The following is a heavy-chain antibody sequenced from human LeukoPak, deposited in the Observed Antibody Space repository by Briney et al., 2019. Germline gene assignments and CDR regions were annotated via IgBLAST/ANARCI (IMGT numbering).Heavy chain of an antibody. J-gene: IGHJ3*02. CDR2: INHSGST. CDR3: AKQGRQIPFGGVVAIAPFDI. V-gene: IGHV4-34*01. D-gene: IGHD3-16*02. CDR1: GGSFSGYY. Sequence: SETLSLTCAVYGGSFSGYYWSWIRQPPGKGLEWIGEINHSGSTNYNPSLKSRVTISVDTSKNQFSLNLSSVTAADTALYYCAKQGRQIPFGGVVAIAPFDIWGQGTMVTVSS.